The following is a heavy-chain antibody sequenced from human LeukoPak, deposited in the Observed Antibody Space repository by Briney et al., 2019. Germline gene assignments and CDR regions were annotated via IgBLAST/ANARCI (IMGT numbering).Heavy chain of an antibody. CDR1: GYTFTSYG. CDR3: ARALPAIVVVVAATRGIWFDP. V-gene: IGHV1-18*01. D-gene: IGHD2-15*01. J-gene: IGHJ5*02. Sequence: ASVKVSCKASGYTFTSYGISWVRQAPGQGLEWMGWISAYNGNTNYAQKLHGRVTMTTDTSTSTAYMELRSLRSDDTAVYYCARALPAIVVVVAATRGIWFDPWGQGTLVTVSS. CDR2: ISAYNGNT.